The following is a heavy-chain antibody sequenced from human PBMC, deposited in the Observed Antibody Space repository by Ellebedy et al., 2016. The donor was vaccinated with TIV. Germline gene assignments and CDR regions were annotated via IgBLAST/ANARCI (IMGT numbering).Heavy chain of an antibody. CDR3: ARGGVVAGADF. CDR2: INQHGSAE. D-gene: IGHD6-19*01. CDR1: GFSFSNYW. Sequence: GESLKISCTASGFSFSNYWMHWVRQAPGKGLEWVASINQHGSAEYHVGSVKGRFTISRDKSKSSLYLQMNSLRADDTALYYCARGGVVAGADFWGQGTLVTVPS. V-gene: IGHV3-7*03. J-gene: IGHJ4*02.